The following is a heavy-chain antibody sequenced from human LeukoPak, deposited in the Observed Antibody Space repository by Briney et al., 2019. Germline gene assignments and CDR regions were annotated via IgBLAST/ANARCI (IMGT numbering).Heavy chain of an antibody. J-gene: IGHJ4*02. D-gene: IGHD2-2*01. Sequence: GGSLRLSCAASGFTFSSYSMNWVRQGPGKGLEWVSSISSSSSYIYYADSVKGRFTISRDNAKNSLYLQMNSLRAEDTAVYYCATLIIVVVPAASYFDYWGQGTLVTVSS. CDR1: GFTFSSYS. CDR3: ATLIIVVVPAASYFDY. CDR2: ISSSSSYI. V-gene: IGHV3-21*04.